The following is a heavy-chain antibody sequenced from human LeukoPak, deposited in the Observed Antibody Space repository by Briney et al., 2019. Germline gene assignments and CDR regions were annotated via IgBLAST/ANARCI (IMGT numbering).Heavy chain of an antibody. CDR2: IYHSGST. Sequence: SETLSLTCAVSGGSISSGGYSWSWIRQPPGKGLEWIGYIYHSGSTYYNPSLKSRVTISVDRSKNQFSLKVSSVTAADTAVYYCARATPIYAFDIWGQGTMVTVSS. V-gene: IGHV4-30-2*01. CDR3: ARATPIYAFDI. CDR1: GGSISSGGYS. J-gene: IGHJ3*02. D-gene: IGHD2-15*01.